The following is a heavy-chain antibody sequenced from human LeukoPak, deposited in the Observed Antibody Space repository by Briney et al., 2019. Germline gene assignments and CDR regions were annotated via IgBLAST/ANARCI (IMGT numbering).Heavy chain of an antibody. V-gene: IGHV4-61*01. CDR3: ARDQLRYSSGYKPLDY. Sequence: SETLSLTCTVSGGSVSSGRYYWSWIRQPPGKGLEWIGYIYYSGSTSYNPSLKSRVTISVDTSKNQFSLKLSSVTAADTAEYYCARDQLRYSSGYKPLDYWGQGTLVTVSS. D-gene: IGHD6-19*01. CDR2: IYYSGST. J-gene: IGHJ4*02. CDR1: GGSVSSGRYY.